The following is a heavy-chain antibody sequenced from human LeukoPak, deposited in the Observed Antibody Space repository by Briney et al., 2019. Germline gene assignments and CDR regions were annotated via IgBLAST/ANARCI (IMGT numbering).Heavy chain of an antibody. Sequence: GGSLRLSCAASGFTFSSYAMHWVRQAPGKGLEWVAVISYDGSNKYYADYVKGRFTISRDNSKNTLYLQMNSLRAEDTAVYYCARADPYYYDSSTGDAFDIWGQGTMVTVSS. CDR1: GFTFSSYA. V-gene: IGHV3-30-3*01. CDR2: ISYDGSNK. CDR3: ARADPYYYDSSTGDAFDI. D-gene: IGHD3-22*01. J-gene: IGHJ3*02.